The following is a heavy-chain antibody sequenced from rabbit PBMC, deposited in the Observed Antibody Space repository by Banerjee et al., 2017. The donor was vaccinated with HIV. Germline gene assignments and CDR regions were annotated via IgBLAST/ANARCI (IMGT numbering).Heavy chain of an antibody. V-gene: IGHV1S45*01. D-gene: IGHD8-1*01. J-gene: IGHJ4*01. CDR1: GLDFSSSYW. Sequence: EESGGDLVQPEGSLTLTCKASGLDFSSSYWICWVRQAPGKGLEWIACIYAGSSGSTYYASWAKGRFTISKTSSTTVTLQMTSLTAADTATYFCARDAGSVYYPYYFNLWGQGTLVTVS. CDR2: IYAGSSGST. CDR3: ARDAGSVYYPYYFNL.